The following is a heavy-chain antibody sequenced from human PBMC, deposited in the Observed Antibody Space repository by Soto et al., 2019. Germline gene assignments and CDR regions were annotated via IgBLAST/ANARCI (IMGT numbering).Heavy chain of an antibody. D-gene: IGHD6-13*01. CDR1: GGSVSSGGYS. CDR3: ARYRREAVAGYTLDN. J-gene: IGHJ4*02. CDR2: VHHSGTT. V-gene: IGHV4-61*08. Sequence: PSETLSLTCTVSGGSVSSGGYSWTWIRQPPGKGLEWIGYVHHSGTTNYNPSVTSRVTISEDTSKSQFSLKVNSMTAADTAVYYCARYRREAVAGYTLDNWGQGILVTVSS.